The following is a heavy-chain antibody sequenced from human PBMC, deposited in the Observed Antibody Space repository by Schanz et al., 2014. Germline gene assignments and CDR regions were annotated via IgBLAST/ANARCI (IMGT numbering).Heavy chain of an antibody. D-gene: IGHD6-13*01. CDR1: GFTVSNSY. CDR2: ISSNGGST. J-gene: IGHJ4*02. Sequence: VQLVDSGGGLVQPGGSLRLSCAASGFTVSNSYIHWVRQAPGKGLEYVSVISSNGGSTDFADSVKGRFTISRDNSKNTVNLQMNSLRAEDTAVYYCAKEKEEVAADGSFFDYWGQGTLVTVSS. V-gene: IGHV3-64*04. CDR3: AKEKEEVAADGSFFDY.